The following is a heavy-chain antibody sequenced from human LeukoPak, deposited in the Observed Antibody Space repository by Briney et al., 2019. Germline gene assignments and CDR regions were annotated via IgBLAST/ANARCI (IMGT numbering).Heavy chain of an antibody. CDR3: ARDGACSSTSCQSFDY. Sequence: GASVKVSCKASGYTFTGYYMHWVRRAPGQGLEWMGWINPYSGDRNYAQKFQGRVTMTGDTSISTAYMELSRLQSDDTAVYYCARDGACSSTSCQSFDYWAREPWSPSPQ. J-gene: IGHJ4*02. D-gene: IGHD2-2*01. V-gene: IGHV1-2*02. CDR2: INPYSGDR. CDR1: GYTFTGYY.